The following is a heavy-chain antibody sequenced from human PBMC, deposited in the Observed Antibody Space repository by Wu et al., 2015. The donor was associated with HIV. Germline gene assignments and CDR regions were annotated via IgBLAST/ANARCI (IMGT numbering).Heavy chain of an antibody. CDR2: IDPRSGGT. CDR3: ATDNGSGIF. CDR1: GYIFTDYY. D-gene: IGHD6-25*01. V-gene: IGHV1-2*02. J-gene: IGHJ4*02. Sequence: QVHLVQSGAEMKKPGASVKVSCKTSGYIFTDYYLHWLRQTPGQGLEWMGWIDPRSGGTNYAQKFRGRVTLTRDTSLRTAYMELSSLRSDDTAVYYCATDNGSGIFWGKGTVVTVSA.